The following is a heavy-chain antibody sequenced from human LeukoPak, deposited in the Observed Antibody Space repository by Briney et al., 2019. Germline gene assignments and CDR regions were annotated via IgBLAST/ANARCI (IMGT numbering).Heavy chain of an antibody. V-gene: IGHV3-23*01. CDR3: AKVAGSQYYYYYGMDV. CDR1: GFNFSTYA. Sequence: GGSLRLSCAAAGFNFSTYAMSWVRQAPGKGLEWVSAISGSGDNTYYADSVKGRFTISRDNSKNTLYLQMNSLRAEDTAVYYCAKVAGSQYYYYYGMDVWGQGTTVTVSS. D-gene: IGHD3-10*01. CDR2: ISGSGDNT. J-gene: IGHJ6*02.